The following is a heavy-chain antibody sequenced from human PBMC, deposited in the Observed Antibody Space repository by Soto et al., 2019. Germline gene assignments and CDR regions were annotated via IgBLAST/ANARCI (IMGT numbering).Heavy chain of an antibody. CDR1: GGSFSGYY. CDR3: ARSHYGDYPNYYYGMDV. Sequence: SETLSLTCAVYGGSFSGYYWSWIRQPPGKGLEWIGEINHSESTNYNPSLKSRVTISVDTSKNQFSLKLSSVTAADTAVYYCARSHYGDYPNYYYGMDVWGQGTTVTVSS. J-gene: IGHJ6*02. D-gene: IGHD4-17*01. V-gene: IGHV4-34*01. CDR2: INHSEST.